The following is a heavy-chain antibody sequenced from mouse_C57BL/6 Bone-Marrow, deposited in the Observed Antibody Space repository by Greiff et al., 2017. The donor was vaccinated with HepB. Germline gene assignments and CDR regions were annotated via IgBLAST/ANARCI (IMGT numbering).Heavy chain of an antibody. CDR1: GYTFTDYY. CDR3: ARYRDGGFAY. Sequence: VQLQQSGPELVKPGASVKISCKASGYTFTDYYMNWVKQSHGKSLEWIGDINPNNGGTSYNQKFKGKATLTVDKSSSTAYMELRSLTSEDSAVYYCARYRDGGFAYWGQGTLVTVSA. V-gene: IGHV1-26*01. CDR2: INPNNGGT. J-gene: IGHJ3*01. D-gene: IGHD3-3*01.